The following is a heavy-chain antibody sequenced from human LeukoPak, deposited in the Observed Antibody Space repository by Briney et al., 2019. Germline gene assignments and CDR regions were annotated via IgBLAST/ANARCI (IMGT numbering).Heavy chain of an antibody. J-gene: IGHJ4*02. CDR1: GFSFSGFD. D-gene: IGHD3-10*01. CDR2: ISSGGSTI. Sequence: PGGSLRLSRAASGFSFSGFDMNWVRQAPGKGLEWVSHISSGGSTIYYADSVKGRFTISRDNAKKSLYLQMDSLRAEDTAVYYCAREGSSYAPSGPFFFDHWGQGTLVTVSS. CDR3: AREGSSYAPSGPFFFDH. V-gene: IGHV3-48*03.